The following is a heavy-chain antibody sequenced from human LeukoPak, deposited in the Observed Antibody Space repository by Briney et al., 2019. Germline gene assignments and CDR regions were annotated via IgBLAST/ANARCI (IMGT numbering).Heavy chain of an antibody. D-gene: IGHD3-3*01. V-gene: IGHV4-34*01. CDR2: INHSGST. Sequence: PSETLSLTCAVYGGSFSGNYWSWIRQPPGKGLEWIGEINHSGSTNYNPSLKSRVTISVDTSKNQFSLKLSSVTAADTAVYYCARGTAYNFWSGYSLNWCDPWGQGTLVTVSS. CDR1: GGSFSGNY. J-gene: IGHJ5*02. CDR3: ARGTAYNFWSGYSLNWCDP.